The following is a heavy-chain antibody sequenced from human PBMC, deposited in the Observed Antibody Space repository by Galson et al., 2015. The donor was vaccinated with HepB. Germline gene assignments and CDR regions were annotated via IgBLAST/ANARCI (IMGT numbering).Heavy chain of an antibody. D-gene: IGHD6-19*01. J-gene: IGHJ4*02. CDR2: IKQDGSEK. CDR3: ARERHSSGWYDCFDY. Sequence: SLRLSCAASGFTFSSYWMSWVRQAPGKGLEWVANIKQDGSEKYYVDSVKGRFTISRDNAKNTLYLQMSSLRAEDTAVYYCARERHSSGWYDCFDYWGQGTLVTVSS. CDR1: GFTFSSYW. V-gene: IGHV3-7*01.